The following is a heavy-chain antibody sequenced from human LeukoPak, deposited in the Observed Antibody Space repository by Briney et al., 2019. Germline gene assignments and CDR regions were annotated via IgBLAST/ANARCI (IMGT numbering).Heavy chain of an antibody. CDR2: MYHSGST. J-gene: IGHJ4*02. V-gene: IGHV4-38-2*01. CDR1: GYTISSGYY. Sequence: SETLSLTCAVSGYTISSGYYWGWIRQPPGKGLDWIASMYHSGSTYYNPSLKSRVTISVDTSKNQFSLRLSSVTAADTAVYYCAKQGPTVVTHFDTWGQGTLVTVSS. CDR3: AKQGPTVVTHFDT. D-gene: IGHD4-23*01.